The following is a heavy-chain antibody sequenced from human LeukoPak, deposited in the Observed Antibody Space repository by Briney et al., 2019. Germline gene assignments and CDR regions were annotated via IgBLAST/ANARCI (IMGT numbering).Heavy chain of an antibody. J-gene: IGHJ3*02. CDR1: GGSFSGYY. CDR2: INHSGST. Sequence: SETLSLTCAVYGGSFSGYYWSWIRQPPGKGLEWIGEINHSGSTNYNPSLKSRVTISVDTSENQFSLKLSSVTAADTAVYYCAREGQQLVRAFDIWGQGTMVTVSS. D-gene: IGHD6-13*01. V-gene: IGHV4-34*01. CDR3: AREGQQLVRAFDI.